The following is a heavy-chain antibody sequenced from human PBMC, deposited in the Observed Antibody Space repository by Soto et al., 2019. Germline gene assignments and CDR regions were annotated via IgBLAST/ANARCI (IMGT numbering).Heavy chain of an antibody. CDR3: ARSGSKYGANAFDI. Sequence: LSLTFTVSGGSISGYYWNWFRQPPGKGLEYIGHIYYIGTTNYNPSLKSRATISVDTSKNQFSLKLTSVTAADTAVYFCARSGSKYGANAFDIWDQGTMVTVSS. CDR1: GGSISGYY. V-gene: IGHV4-59*01. D-gene: IGHD5-18*01. J-gene: IGHJ3*02. CDR2: IYYIGTT.